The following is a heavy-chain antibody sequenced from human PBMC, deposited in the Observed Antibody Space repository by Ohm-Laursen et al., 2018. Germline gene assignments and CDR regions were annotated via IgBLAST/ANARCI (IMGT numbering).Heavy chain of an antibody. CDR3: AKGPFIAVAGSNYFFDY. Sequence: SLRLSCAASGATISGYWMHWVRQTPGKGLVWASRINGDGSRPFYADSVKGRFSISRDNSKNTLDLQMNSLRAEDTAVYYCAKGPFIAVAGSNYFFDYWGQGTLVTVSS. CDR2: INGDGSRP. CDR1: GATISGYW. J-gene: IGHJ4*02. V-gene: IGHV3-74*01. D-gene: IGHD6-19*01.